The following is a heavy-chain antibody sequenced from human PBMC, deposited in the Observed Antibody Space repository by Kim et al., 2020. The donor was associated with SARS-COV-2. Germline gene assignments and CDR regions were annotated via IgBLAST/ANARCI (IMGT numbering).Heavy chain of an antibody. D-gene: IGHD3-3*01. V-gene: IGHV7-4-1*02. CDR3: ARVPFSYDFWSGYYLSGYYYGMDV. Sequence: ASVKVSCKASGYTFTSYAMNWVRQAPGQGLEWMGWINTNTGNPTYAQGFTGRFVFSLDTSVSTAYLQISSLKAEDTAVYYCARVPFSYDFWSGYYLSGYYYGMDVWGQGTTVTVSS. CDR1: GYTFTSYA. J-gene: IGHJ6*02. CDR2: INTNTGNP.